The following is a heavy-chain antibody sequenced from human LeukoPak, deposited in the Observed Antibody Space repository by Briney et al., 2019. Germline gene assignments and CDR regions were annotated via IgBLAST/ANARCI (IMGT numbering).Heavy chain of an antibody. J-gene: IGHJ4*02. D-gene: IGHD6-19*01. Sequence: PGGSLRFSCAASGFTFSSYWMSWVRQAPGKGLEGVANIQQDGSEKYYVDSVKGRFTISRDNAKNSLYLQMNSLRAEDTAVYYCARGRRSDSSGPPYFDYWGQGTLVTVSS. CDR1: GFTFSSYW. CDR2: IQQDGSEK. CDR3: ARGRRSDSSGPPYFDY. V-gene: IGHV3-7*01.